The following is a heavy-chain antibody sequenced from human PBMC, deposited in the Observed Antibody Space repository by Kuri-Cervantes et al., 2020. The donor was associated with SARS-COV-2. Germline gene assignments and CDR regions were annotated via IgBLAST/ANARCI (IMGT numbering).Heavy chain of an antibody. J-gene: IGHJ4*02. D-gene: IGHD3-16*01. CDR3: ARVRLCFDY. CDR2: IYYSGST. Sequence: ESLKIFCTVSGGSISSYYWSWIRQPPGKGLEWIGSIYYSGSTYYNPSLKSRVTISVDTSKNQFSLKLSSVTAADKAVYYCARVRLCFDYWGQGTLVTVS. V-gene: IGHV4-59*05. CDR1: GGSISSYY.